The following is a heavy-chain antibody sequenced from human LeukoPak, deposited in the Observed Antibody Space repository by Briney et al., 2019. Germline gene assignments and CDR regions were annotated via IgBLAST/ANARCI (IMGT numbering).Heavy chain of an antibody. D-gene: IGHD6-13*01. V-gene: IGHV1-46*01. Sequence: ASVKVSCKASGYTFTSYYMHWVRQAPGQGLEWMGIINPSGGSTSYAQKFQGRVTMTRDTSTSTVYMELSSLRSEDTAVYYCARDTLFRYSSSWYVGMDVWGKGTTVTVSS. CDR3: ARDTLFRYSSSWYVGMDV. CDR2: INPSGGST. CDR1: GYTFTSYY. J-gene: IGHJ6*04.